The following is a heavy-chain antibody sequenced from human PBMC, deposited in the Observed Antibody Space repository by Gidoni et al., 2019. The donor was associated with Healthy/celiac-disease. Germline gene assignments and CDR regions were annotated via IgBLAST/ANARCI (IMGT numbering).Heavy chain of an antibody. CDR1: GFPFSSYE. CDR3: AREGDYGDYEMT. D-gene: IGHD4-17*01. Sequence: EVQLVESGGGLVQPGGSLRLSCAASGFPFSSYEMNWVRQAPGKGLEWVSYISSSGSTIYYADSVKGRFTISRDNAKNSLYLQMNSLRAEDTAVYYCAREGDYGDYEMTWGQGTLVTVSS. J-gene: IGHJ5*02. CDR2: ISSSGSTI. V-gene: IGHV3-48*03.